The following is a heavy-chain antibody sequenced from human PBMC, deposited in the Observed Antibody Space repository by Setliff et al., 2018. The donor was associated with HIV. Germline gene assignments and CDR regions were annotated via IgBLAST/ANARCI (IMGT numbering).Heavy chain of an antibody. V-gene: IGHV4-31*03. CDR2: IYYSGNT. D-gene: IGHD3-16*02. CDR1: GGSISSGGYY. Sequence: SETLSLTCTVSGGSISSGGYYWSWIRQQPGKGLEWIGYIYYSGNTYYNPSLKSRVTISVDTSKNQFSLKLSSVTAADTAVYYCARGYPVSYYYYMDVWGKGTTVTVSS. CDR3: ARGYPVSYYYYMDV. J-gene: IGHJ6*03.